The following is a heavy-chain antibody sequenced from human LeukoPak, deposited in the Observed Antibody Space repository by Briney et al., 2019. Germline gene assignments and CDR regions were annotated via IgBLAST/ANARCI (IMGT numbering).Heavy chain of an antibody. J-gene: IGHJ3*02. Sequence: GESLKISCKGSGYSSTSNWISWVRQMPGKGLEWMGRIDPSDSYTNYSPSFQGHVTISADKSISTAYLQWSSLKASDTAMYYCARPLGDSLDAFDIWGQGTVVTVSS. CDR1: GYSSTSNW. CDR2: IDPSDSYT. V-gene: IGHV5-10-1*01. D-gene: IGHD2-21*01. CDR3: ARPLGDSLDAFDI.